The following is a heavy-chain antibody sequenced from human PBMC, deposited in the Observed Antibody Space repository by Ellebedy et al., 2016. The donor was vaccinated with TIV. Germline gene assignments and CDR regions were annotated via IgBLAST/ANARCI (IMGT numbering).Heavy chain of an antibody. V-gene: IGHV1-18*01. D-gene: IGHD5-24*01. Sequence: AASVKVSCKASGYSFTSHGITWVRQAPGQGLQWMGWVTAYNRDTYYAQNFQGRVTFTTDTSSSTAYLELRSPTSNDTGVYYCARGAMALSWGQGTLVTVSS. CDR3: ARGAMALS. CDR1: GYSFTSHG. J-gene: IGHJ5*02. CDR2: VTAYNRDT.